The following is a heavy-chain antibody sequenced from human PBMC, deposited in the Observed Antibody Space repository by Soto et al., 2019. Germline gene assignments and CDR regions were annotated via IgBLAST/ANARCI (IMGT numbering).Heavy chain of an antibody. V-gene: IGHV3-23*01. CDR1: GFTFSSYA. D-gene: IGHD3-3*01. J-gene: IGHJ4*02. Sequence: PGGSLRLSCAASGFTFSSYAMSWVRQAPGKGLEWVSAISGSGGSTYYADSMKGRFTISRDNSKNTLYLQMNSLRAEDTAVYYCAKDPSDFGVVPTHYFDYWGQGTLVTVSS. CDR3: AKDPSDFGVVPTHYFDY. CDR2: ISGSGGST.